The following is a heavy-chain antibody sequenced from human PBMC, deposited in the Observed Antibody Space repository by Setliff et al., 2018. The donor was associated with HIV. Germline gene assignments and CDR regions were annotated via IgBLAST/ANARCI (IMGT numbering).Heavy chain of an antibody. V-gene: IGHV3-23*01. D-gene: IGHD6-6*01. Sequence: GGSLRLSCAASGFTFSSYAMTWVRQAPGKGLEWVSSISNNGGKTYYADSEKGRFTISRDNSKNTLYLQMNSLRAADTAVYYCARSPSYSSSFSYYYYSMDVWGQGTTVTVSS. CDR1: GFTFSSYA. CDR2: ISNNGGKT. J-gene: IGHJ6*02. CDR3: ARSPSYSSSFSYYYYSMDV.